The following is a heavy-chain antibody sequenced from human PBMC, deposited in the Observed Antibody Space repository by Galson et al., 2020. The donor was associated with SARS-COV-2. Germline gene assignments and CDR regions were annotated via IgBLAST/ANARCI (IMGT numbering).Heavy chain of an antibody. D-gene: IGHD1-7*01. CDR1: GGTFSSYA. CDR2: IIPIFGTA. J-gene: IGHJ4*02. Sequence: SVKVSCKASGGTFSSYAISWVRQAPGQGLEWMGGIIPIFGTANYAQKFQGRVTITADEYTSTAYMELSSLRSEDTAVYYCARKNWNSLRVEFDYWGQGTLVTVSS. CDR3: ARKNWNSLRVEFDY. V-gene: IGHV1-69*13.